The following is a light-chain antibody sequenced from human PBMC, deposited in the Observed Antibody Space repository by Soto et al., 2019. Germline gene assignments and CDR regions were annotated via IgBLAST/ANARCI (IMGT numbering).Light chain of an antibody. CDR3: SSYTDSSNYV. Sequence: QSALTQPASVSGSPGQSITISCTGTSSDVGDCNCVSWYQQHPGKAPKLMIYEVSNRPSGVSNRFSGSRSGNTASLTISGLQAEDEADYYCSSYTDSSNYVFGTGTQLTVL. CDR1: SSDVGDCNC. J-gene: IGLJ1*01. CDR2: EVS. V-gene: IGLV2-14*01.